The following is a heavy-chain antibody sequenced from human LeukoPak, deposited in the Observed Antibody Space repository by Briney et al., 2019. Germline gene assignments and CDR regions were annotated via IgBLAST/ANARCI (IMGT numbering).Heavy chain of an antibody. CDR3: ARHDCSSTSCYGNFDY. CDR1: GYTLTSYG. Sequence: GDSVKVSCKASGYTLTSYGISWVRQAPGQGLEWMGWISAYNGNTSYAQKLQGRVTMTTDTSTSTAYMELRSLRSDDTAVYYCARHDCSSTSCYGNFDYWGQGTLVTVSS. D-gene: IGHD2-2*01. J-gene: IGHJ4*02. V-gene: IGHV1-18*01. CDR2: ISAYNGNT.